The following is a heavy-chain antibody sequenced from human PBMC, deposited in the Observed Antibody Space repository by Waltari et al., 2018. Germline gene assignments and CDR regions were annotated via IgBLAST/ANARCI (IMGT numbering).Heavy chain of an antibody. V-gene: IGHV3-43D*04. CDR3: AKDMYDYIWGSYRPTYYYYGMDV. CDR1: GFTFDDYA. CDR2: ISWDVGST. J-gene: IGHJ6*02. D-gene: IGHD3-16*02. Sequence: EVQLVESGGVVVQPGGSLRLSCAASGFTFDDYAMHWVRQAPGKGLEWVSLISWDVGSTYYADSVKGRFTISRDNSKNSLYLQMNSLRAEDTALYYCAKDMYDYIWGSYRPTYYYYGMDVWGQGTTVTVSS.